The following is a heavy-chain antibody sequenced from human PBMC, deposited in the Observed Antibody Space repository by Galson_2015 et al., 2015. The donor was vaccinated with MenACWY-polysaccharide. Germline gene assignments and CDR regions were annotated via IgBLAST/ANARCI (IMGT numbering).Heavy chain of an antibody. CDR2: ISYDGSNE. D-gene: IGHD3-16*01. V-gene: IGHV3-30*18. J-gene: IGHJ4*02. CDR1: GFTFSSYG. CDR3: AKDRLFDY. Sequence: SLRLSCAASGFTFSSYGMHWVRQAPGEGLEWVAVISYDGSNEYYADSVKGRFTISRDNSKNTLYLQMNSLRAEDTAVYYCAKDRLFDYWGQGTLVTVSS.